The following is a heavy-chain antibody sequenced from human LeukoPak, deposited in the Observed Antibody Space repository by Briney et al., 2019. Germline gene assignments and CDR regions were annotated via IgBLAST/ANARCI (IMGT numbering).Heavy chain of an antibody. V-gene: IGHV5-51*01. CDR3: ARTEQLGLVSGFDT. J-gene: IGHJ3*02. D-gene: IGHD6-6*01. CDR2: IYPGDSDT. CDR1: GYSFTSNW. Sequence: GESLKISCKGSGYSFTSNWIGWVRQMPGKGLEWMGIIYPGDSDTRYSPSFQGQVTISADKSTGTAYLQWSSLKASDSAVYYCARTEQLGLVSGFDTWGQGTMVTVSS.